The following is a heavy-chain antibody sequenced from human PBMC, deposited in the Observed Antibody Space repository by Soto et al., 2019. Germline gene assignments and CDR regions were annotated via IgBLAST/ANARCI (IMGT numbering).Heavy chain of an antibody. V-gene: IGHV3-23*01. Sequence: GGSLRLSCASSVFTFNSYAMTWVRQAPGKGLEWVSAISGSGGTTYYADSVKGRFTISRDNSKNTMFLQMNSLRADDTAVYYCAKGLVGGSIYYFDYWGQGTTVTVSS. J-gene: IGHJ4*02. CDR1: VFTFNSYA. D-gene: IGHD1-26*01. CDR2: ISGSGGTT. CDR3: AKGLVGGSIYYFDY.